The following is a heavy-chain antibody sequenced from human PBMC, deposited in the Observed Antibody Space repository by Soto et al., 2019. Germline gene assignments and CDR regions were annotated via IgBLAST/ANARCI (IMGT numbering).Heavy chain of an antibody. CDR2: MNPNSGNT. J-gene: IGHJ6*03. CDR3: ARNGCSSTSCYAPKHNYYYYYMDV. D-gene: IGHD2-2*01. V-gene: IGHV1-8*01. Sequence: ASVKVSCKASGYTFTSYDINWVRQATGQGLEWMGWMNPNSGNTGYAQKFQGRVTMTRNTSISTAYMELSSLRSEDTAVYYCARNGCSSTSCYAPKHNYYYYYMDVWGKGTTVTVSS. CDR1: GYTFTSYD.